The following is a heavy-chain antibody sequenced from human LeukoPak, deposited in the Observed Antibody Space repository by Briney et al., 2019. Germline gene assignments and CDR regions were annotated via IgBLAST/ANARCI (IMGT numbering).Heavy chain of an antibody. CDR2: ISMSGTHI. CDR1: GFSFSSYT. Sequence: GGSLRLSCAASGFSFSSYTMNWVRQAPGKGLGWVSSISMSGTHIYYADSVKGRFTISRDNTKNSLYLQMNSLRAEDTAIYYCARSVGYGYQYYFDYWGQGTLVTVSS. D-gene: IGHD5-18*01. CDR3: ARSVGYGYQYYFDY. J-gene: IGHJ4*02. V-gene: IGHV3-21*01.